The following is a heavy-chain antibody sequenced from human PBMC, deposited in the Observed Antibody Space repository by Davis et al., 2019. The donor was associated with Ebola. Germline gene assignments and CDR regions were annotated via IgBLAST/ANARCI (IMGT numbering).Heavy chain of an antibody. Sequence: AASVKVSCKASGYTFTGYYIHWVRQAPGQGLEWMVWINPNSGGTNYAQKFQGRVTLTRDTSISTAYMELSRLRSDDTAVYYCARDGSTSNQKSGELDYWGQGPLVTVSS. CDR2: INPNSGGT. CDR3: ARDGSTSNQKSGELDY. CDR1: GYTFTGYY. V-gene: IGHV1-2*02. J-gene: IGHJ4*02. D-gene: IGHD7-27*01.